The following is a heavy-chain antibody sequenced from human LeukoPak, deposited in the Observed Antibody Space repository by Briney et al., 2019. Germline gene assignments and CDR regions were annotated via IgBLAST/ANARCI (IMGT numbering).Heavy chain of an antibody. V-gene: IGHV1-2*02. D-gene: IGHD3-22*01. Sequence: GASVKVSCKASGYTLTGYYMHWVRQAPGQGLEWMGWINPNTGDTNYAQKFQARVTMTRDMSISTAYMELRRLRYDDTAVYYCARSSEIYRMYYYDPRINWLDPWGQGTLVTVSS. CDR2: INPNTGDT. CDR1: GYTLTGYY. J-gene: IGHJ5*02. CDR3: ARSSEIYRMYYYDPRINWLDP.